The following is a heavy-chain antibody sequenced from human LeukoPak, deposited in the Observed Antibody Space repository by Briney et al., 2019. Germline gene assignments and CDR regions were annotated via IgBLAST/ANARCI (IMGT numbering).Heavy chain of an antibody. J-gene: IGHJ3*02. CDR1: GFTFSSYA. CDR3: ARADSALDAFDI. CDR2: ISYDGSNK. Sequence: PGGSLRLSCAASGFTFSSYAMHWVRQAPGKGLEWVAVISYDGSNKYYADSVKGRFTISRDNSKNTPYLQMNSLRAEDTAVYYCARADSALDAFDIWGQGTMVTVSS. D-gene: IGHD2-15*01. V-gene: IGHV3-30-3*01.